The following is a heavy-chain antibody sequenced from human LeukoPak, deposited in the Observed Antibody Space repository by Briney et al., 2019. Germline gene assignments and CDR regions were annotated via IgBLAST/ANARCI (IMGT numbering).Heavy chain of an antibody. Sequence: GGSLRLSCAASGFTFSSYGMHWVRQAPGKGLEWVAVISYDGSNKYYADSVKGRFTISRDNSKNTLYLQMNSLRAEDTAVYYCANAGDIYTYYFDYWGQGTLVTVSS. D-gene: IGHD4-17*01. CDR1: GFTFSSYG. V-gene: IGHV3-30*18. CDR3: ANAGDIYTYYFDY. J-gene: IGHJ4*02. CDR2: ISYDGSNK.